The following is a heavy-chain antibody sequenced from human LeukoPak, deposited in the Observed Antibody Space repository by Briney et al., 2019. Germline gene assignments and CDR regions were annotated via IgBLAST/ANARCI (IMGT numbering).Heavy chain of an antibody. V-gene: IGHV3-21*01. D-gene: IGHD3-10*01. CDR3: ARLPGIRFGDTDFDY. Sequence: GGSLRLSCAASGFTFSSYSMNWVRQAPGKGVEWVSSISSSSSYIYYADSVKGRFTISRDNAKNSLYLQMNSLRAEDTAVYYCARLPGIRFGDTDFDYWGQGTLVTVSS. CDR2: ISSSSSYI. CDR1: GFTFSSYS. J-gene: IGHJ4*02.